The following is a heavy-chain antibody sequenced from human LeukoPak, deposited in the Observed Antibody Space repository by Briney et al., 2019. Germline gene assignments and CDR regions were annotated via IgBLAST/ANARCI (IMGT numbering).Heavy chain of an antibody. CDR3: ARGGPAPHRITLIVVASSTDAFDI. V-gene: IGHV1-18*01. CDR1: GCTVSVYV. Sequence: ASLRILCRAAGCTVSVYVSSWARQSTGQGLEWMGWISAYNGDTNYAQKLQGRVTMTTDTSTSTAYMELRSLRSDDTAVYYCARGGPAPHRITLIVVASSTDAFDIWGQGTMVTVSS. D-gene: IGHD3-22*01. CDR2: ISAYNGDT. J-gene: IGHJ3*02.